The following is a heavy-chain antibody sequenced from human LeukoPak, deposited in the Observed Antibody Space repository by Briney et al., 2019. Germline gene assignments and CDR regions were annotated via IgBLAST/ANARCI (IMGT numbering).Heavy chain of an antibody. J-gene: IGHJ4*02. CDR3: ARDPGFDGTYSYFFDF. D-gene: IGHD1-26*01. CDR2: IYSGGST. V-gene: IGHV4-31*03. CDR1: GVSISSGGHY. Sequence: SQTLSLTCTVSGVSISSGGHYWSWIRQHPGEGLEWIGYIYSGGSTYHNPSLNSRVTISRDTSSNQFSLNLRSVTAAYAAVYYCARDPGFDGTYSYFFDFWGQGALVTVSS.